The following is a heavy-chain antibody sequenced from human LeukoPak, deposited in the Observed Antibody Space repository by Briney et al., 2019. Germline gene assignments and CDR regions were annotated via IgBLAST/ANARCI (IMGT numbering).Heavy chain of an antibody. Sequence: SETLSLTCTVSGGSISSGGYYWSWIRQHPGKGLEWIGYIYYSGSTYYNPSLKSRVTVSVDTSKNQFSLKLSSVTAADTAVYYCARGRSTGQIAAAGSDDAFDIWGQGTMVTVSS. J-gene: IGHJ3*02. CDR3: ARGRSTGQIAAAGSDDAFDI. CDR2: IYYSGST. CDR1: GGSISSGGYY. V-gene: IGHV4-31*03. D-gene: IGHD6-13*01.